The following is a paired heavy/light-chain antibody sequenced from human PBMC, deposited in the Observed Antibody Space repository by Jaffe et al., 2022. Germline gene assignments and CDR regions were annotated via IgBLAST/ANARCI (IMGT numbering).Light chain of an antibody. CDR2: DDN. V-gene: IGLV3-21*02. CDR1: NIGSKS. J-gene: IGLJ2*01. CDR3: QVWDSTSDHVV. Sequence: SYVLTQPPSVSVAPGQTARITCAGNNIGSKSVHWYQQKPGQAPVLFVYDDNDRPSGIPERFSGSNSGNTATLTISRVEAGDEGDYYCQVWDSTSDHVVFGGGTKLTVL.
Heavy chain of an antibody. D-gene: IGHD3-16*01. CDR1: GFTFSRYT. V-gene: IGHV3-21*01. CDR3: ARVSGEFRDY. Sequence: EVQLVESGGGLVKPGESLRLSCAASGFTFSRYTMNWVRQAPGKGLEWVSSVTSSSSTKFYADSVKGRFTISRDNAKDSLFLQMNSLRDDDTAIYYCARVSGEFRDYWGQGTLVTVSS. J-gene: IGHJ4*02. CDR2: VTSSSSTK.